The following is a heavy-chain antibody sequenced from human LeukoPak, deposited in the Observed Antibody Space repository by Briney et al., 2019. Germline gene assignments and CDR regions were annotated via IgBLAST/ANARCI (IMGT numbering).Heavy chain of an antibody. J-gene: IGHJ4*02. CDR3: AEDPTHYRVWDSYDSTVLSH. Sequence: GGSLRLSCAASGFTFTSYGMHWVRQAPGKGVEWVAFIRCDGSNRYYADSVRGRFTISRDNSKNTQYLQMNSLRAEDTAVYYCAEDPTHYRVWDSYDSTVLSHWGQGALVTVSS. CDR2: IRCDGSNR. V-gene: IGHV3-30*02. CDR1: GFTFTSYG. D-gene: IGHD3-22*01.